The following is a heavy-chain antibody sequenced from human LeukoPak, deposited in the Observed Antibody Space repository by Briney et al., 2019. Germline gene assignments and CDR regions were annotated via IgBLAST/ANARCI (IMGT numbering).Heavy chain of an antibody. CDR1: GGSCSGYY. Sequence: SETLSLTCAVYGGSCSGYYWSWIRQPPGKGLEWIGEINHSGSTNYNPSLKSRVTISVDTSKNQFSLKLSSVTAADTAVYYCAKQRRPAYYYGSGSAFDIWGQGTMVTLSS. V-gene: IGHV4-34*01. CDR2: INHSGST. D-gene: IGHD3-10*01. J-gene: IGHJ3*02. CDR3: AKQRRPAYYYGSGSAFDI.